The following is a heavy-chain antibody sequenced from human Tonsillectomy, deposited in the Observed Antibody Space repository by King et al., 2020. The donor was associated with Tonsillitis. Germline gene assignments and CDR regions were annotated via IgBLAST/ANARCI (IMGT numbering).Heavy chain of an antibody. CDR1: GGTFSSYA. CDR3: ARGGFDWSMVFRNDYYYYYGMDV. CDR2: IIPILGIA. V-gene: IGHV1-69*04. Sequence: QLVQSGAEVKKPGSSVKVSCKASGGTFSSYAISWVRQAPGQGLEWMGRIIPILGIANYAQKFQGRVTITADKSTSTAYMELSSLRSEDTAVYYCARGGFDWSMVFRNDYYYYYGMDVWGQGTTVTVSS. J-gene: IGHJ6*02. D-gene: IGHD3-9*01.